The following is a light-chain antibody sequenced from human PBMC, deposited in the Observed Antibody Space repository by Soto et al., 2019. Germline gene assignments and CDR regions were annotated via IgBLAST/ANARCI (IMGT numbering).Light chain of an antibody. CDR3: QQYGGVPYT. Sequence: EIVLTQSPGTLSLSPGQRATLSCRASESISRDYLGWYQQRLGQAPRLLIYGASSGATGIPDRFSGSGSGTDFTLTISRLEPEDFAIYYCQQYGGVPYTFGQGTKLEIK. J-gene: IGKJ2*01. V-gene: IGKV3-20*01. CDR1: ESISRDY. CDR2: GAS.